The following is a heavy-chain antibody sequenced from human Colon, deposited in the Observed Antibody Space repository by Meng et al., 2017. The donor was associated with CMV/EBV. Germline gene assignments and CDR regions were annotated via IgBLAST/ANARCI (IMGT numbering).Heavy chain of an antibody. J-gene: IGHJ4*02. Sequence: QVQRVQSGAEVKKPGASGKVSCKASGYTFTGFYIQWVRQAPGQGLEWMGWINPKSGDTIYEQKFQGRVTMTRDTSISTVYMDLNSLRSDDTAVYFCARDLWSGSSDYFDYWGQGTLVTVSS. CDR2: INPKSGDT. D-gene: IGHD3-3*01. V-gene: IGHV1-2*02. CDR1: GYTFTGFY. CDR3: ARDLWSGSSDYFDY.